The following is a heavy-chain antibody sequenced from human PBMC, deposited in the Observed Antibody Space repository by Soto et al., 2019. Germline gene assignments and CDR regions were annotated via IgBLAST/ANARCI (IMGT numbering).Heavy chain of an antibody. CDR3: AKFSMRVVVTTKGGYFDY. J-gene: IGHJ4*02. D-gene: IGHD3-22*01. CDR1: GFTFSSYA. V-gene: IGHV3-23*01. Sequence: PGGSLRLSCAASGFTFSSYAMSWVRQAPGKGLEWVSAISGSGGSTYYADSVKGRFTISRDNSKNTLYLQMNSLRAEDTAVYYCAKFSMRVVVTTKGGYFDYWGQGTLVTVSS. CDR2: ISGSGGST.